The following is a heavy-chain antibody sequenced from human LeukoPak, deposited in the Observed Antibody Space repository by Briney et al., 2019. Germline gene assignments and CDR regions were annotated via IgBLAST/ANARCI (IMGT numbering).Heavy chain of an antibody. CDR3: ARDFGDSSGYNLAGLDY. Sequence: GGSQRLSCAASGFTFSSYALHWVRQAPGKGLEWVALISYHGNNKYYADSVKGRFTISRDNSKNTVFLHMNSLRPEDTAVYFCARDFGDSSGYNLAGLDYWGQGTLVIVSS. CDR2: ISYHGNNK. CDR1: GFTFSSYA. V-gene: IGHV3-30-3*01. D-gene: IGHD3-22*01. J-gene: IGHJ4*02.